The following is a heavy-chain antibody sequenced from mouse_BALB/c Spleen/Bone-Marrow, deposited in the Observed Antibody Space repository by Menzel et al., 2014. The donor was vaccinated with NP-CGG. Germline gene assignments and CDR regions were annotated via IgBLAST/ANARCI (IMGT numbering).Heavy chain of an antibody. D-gene: IGHD2-10*01. CDR1: GFNIKDTY. CDR2: IDPANGNT. CDR3: ASSAYS. Sequence: DVKLQESGAELVKPGASVKLSCTASGFNIKDTYMHWVKQRPEQGLEWIGRIDPANGNTKYDPKFQGKATITADTSSNTAYLQLSSLTSEDTAVYYCASSAYSWGQGTLVTVSA. V-gene: IGHV14-3*02. J-gene: IGHJ3*01.